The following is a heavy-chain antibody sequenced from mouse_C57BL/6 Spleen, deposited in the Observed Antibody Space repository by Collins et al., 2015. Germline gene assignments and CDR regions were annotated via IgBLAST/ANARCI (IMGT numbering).Heavy chain of an antibody. V-gene: IGHV1-9*01. Sequence: QVQLQQSGAELMKPGASVKISCKATGYTFSSYWIEWVKQRPGHGLEWIGEILPGSGSTNYNEKFKGKATFTADTSSNTAYMQLSSLTSEDSAVYYCARGEVYGNFDYWGQGTTLTVSS. CDR2: ILPGSGST. D-gene: IGHD2-1*01. J-gene: IGHJ2*01. CDR3: ARGEVYGNFDY. CDR1: GYTFSSYW.